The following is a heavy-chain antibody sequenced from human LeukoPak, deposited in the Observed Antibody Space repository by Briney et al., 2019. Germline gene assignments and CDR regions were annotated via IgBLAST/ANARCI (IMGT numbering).Heavy chain of an antibody. CDR1: GGSISSDY. CDR3: ARYGGSGWVIDN. V-gene: IGHV4-59*08. D-gene: IGHD6-19*01. Sequence: SETLSLTCTVSGGSISSDYWTWIRQPPTKGLEWIGYIYYNGATSYNSSLKSRVTMSVDTSKKHFSLKMTSVTAADTAVYYCARYGGSGWVIDNWGQGTLVTVSS. J-gene: IGHJ4*02. CDR2: IYYNGAT.